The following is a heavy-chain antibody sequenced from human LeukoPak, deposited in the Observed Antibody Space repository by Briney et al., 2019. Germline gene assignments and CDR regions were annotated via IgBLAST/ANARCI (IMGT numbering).Heavy chain of an antibody. CDR2: ISSSSITI. Sequence: PGGSLRLSCAASGFTFKNYEMHWVRQAPGKGLECLSYISSSSITIYYADSMEGRFTISRDNAKSSLYLQMNSLRAEDTAVYYCARAGYSILSPFDYWGQGTLVTVSS. D-gene: IGHD5/OR15-5a*01. J-gene: IGHJ4*02. CDR3: ARAGYSILSPFDY. V-gene: IGHV3-48*03. CDR1: GFTFKNYE.